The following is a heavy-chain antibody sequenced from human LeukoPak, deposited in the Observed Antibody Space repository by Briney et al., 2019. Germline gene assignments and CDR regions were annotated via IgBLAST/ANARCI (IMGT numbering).Heavy chain of an antibody. J-gene: IGHJ6*04. V-gene: IGHV4-38-2*01. CDR2: IYHSGST. CDR3: SSDYYGMDV. Sequence: SETLSLTCAVSGYSISSGHYWGWIRQPPGKGLEWIGSIYHSGSTYYNPSLKSRVTISVDTSKNQFSLKLSSVTAADTAVYYCSSDYYGMDVWGKGTTVTVSS. CDR1: GYSISSGHY. D-gene: IGHD6-19*01.